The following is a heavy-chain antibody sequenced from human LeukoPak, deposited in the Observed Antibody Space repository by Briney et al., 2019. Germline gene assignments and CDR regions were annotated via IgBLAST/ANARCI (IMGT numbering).Heavy chain of an antibody. Sequence: SVKVSCKASGGTFSSYAISWVRQAPGQGLEWMGGIIPIFGTANYAQKFQGRVTITADKSTTTAYMELSSLRSEDTAMYYCARDNSVEDTAWWFDPWGQGTLVTVSS. V-gene: IGHV1-69*06. CDR1: GGTFSSYA. CDR2: IIPIFGTA. CDR3: ARDNSVEDTAWWFDP. D-gene: IGHD4-23*01. J-gene: IGHJ5*02.